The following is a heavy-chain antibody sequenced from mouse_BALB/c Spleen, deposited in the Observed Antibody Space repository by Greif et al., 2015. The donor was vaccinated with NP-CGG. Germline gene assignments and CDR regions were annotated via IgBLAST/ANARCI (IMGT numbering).Heavy chain of an antibody. J-gene: IGHJ2*01. CDR3: ARSDGYFDY. D-gene: IGHD2-3*01. Sequence: QVQLQQSGAERAKPGASVKMSCKASGYTFTSYWMHWVKQRPGQGLEWIGYINPSTGYTEYNQKFKDKATLTADKSSSTAYMQLSSLTSEDSAVYYCARSDGYFDYWGQGTTLTVSS. CDR2: INPSTGYT. CDR1: GYTFTSYW. V-gene: IGHV1-7*01.